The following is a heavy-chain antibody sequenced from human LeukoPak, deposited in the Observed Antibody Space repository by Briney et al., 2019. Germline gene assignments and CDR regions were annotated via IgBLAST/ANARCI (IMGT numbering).Heavy chain of an antibody. CDR3: ARDGGSDAFDI. J-gene: IGHJ3*02. CDR2: IYYSGST. D-gene: IGHD3-10*01. V-gene: IGHV4-59*01. CDR1: GGSISSYY. Sequence: PSEPLSLTCTVSGGSISSYYWSWIRQPPGKGLEWIGYIYYSGSTNYNPSLKSRVTISVDTSKNQFSLKLSSVTAADTAVYYCARDGGSDAFDIWGQGTMVTVSS.